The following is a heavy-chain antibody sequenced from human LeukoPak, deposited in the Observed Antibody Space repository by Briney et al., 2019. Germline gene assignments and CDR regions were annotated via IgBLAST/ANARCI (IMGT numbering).Heavy chain of an antibody. CDR1: GFTFSSYS. J-gene: IGHJ4*02. D-gene: IGHD3-16*01. CDR3: AKEGGVEALYYFDY. CDR2: ISSSSSYI. V-gene: IGHV3-21*04. Sequence: GGSLRLSCAASGFTFSSYSMNWVRQAPGKGLEWVSSISSSSSYIYYADSVKGRFTISRDNAKNSLYLQMSSLRAEDTATYYCAKEGGVEALYYFDYWGQGTLVSVSS.